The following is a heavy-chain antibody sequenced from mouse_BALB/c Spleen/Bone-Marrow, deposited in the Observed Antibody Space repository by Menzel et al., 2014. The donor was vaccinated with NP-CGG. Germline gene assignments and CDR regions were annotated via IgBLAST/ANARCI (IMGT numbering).Heavy chain of an antibody. CDR2: ILPGSGSI. D-gene: IGHD2-14*01. CDR1: GYTFSSYW. J-gene: IGHJ2*01. V-gene: IGHV1-9*01. Sequence: VKLVESGAELMKPGASVKISCKATGYTFSSYWIEWVKQRPGHGLEWIGEILPGSGSINYNEKFKGKATFTADTSSNTGYMQLSSLTSEDSAVYYCASYYRYDYWGKGATLTDSS. CDR3: ASYYRYDY.